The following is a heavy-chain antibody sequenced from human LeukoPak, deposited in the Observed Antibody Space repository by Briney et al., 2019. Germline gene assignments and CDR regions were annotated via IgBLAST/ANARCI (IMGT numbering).Heavy chain of an antibody. D-gene: IGHD3-10*01. V-gene: IGHV3-48*04. CDR1: GFTFSSYS. CDR2: ISSSSTI. Sequence: GGSLRLSCAASGFTFSSYSMNWVRQAPGKGLEWVSYISSSSTIYYADTVKGRFTISRDNAKNSLYLRMNSLRAEDTAVYYCAREEDYYGSGSYWGQGTLVTVSS. J-gene: IGHJ4*02. CDR3: AREEDYYGSGSY.